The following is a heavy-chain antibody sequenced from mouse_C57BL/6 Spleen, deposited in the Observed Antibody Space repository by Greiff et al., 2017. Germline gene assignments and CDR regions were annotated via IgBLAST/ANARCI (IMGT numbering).Heavy chain of an antibody. D-gene: IGHD3-2*02. Sequence: QVQLQQPGAELVRPGSSVKLSCKAPGYTFTSYWMHWVKQRPIQGLEWIGNIDPSDSETHYNQKFKDKATLTVDKSSSTAYMQLSSLTSEDSAVYYCARSGSSGSYYFDYWGQGTTLTVSS. J-gene: IGHJ2*01. CDR3: ARSGSSGSYYFDY. V-gene: IGHV1-52*01. CDR2: IDPSDSET. CDR1: GYTFTSYW.